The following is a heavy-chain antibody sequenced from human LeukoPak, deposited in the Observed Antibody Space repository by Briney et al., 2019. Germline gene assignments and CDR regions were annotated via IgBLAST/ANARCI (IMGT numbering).Heavy chain of an antibody. Sequence: GGSLRLSCAASGFTFSNYWMSWVRQAPGKGLEWVANIKQDGSEKYYVDSVKGRFSISRDNAKKSLYLQMNSLRVEDTAVYYCARGLERDSWSGPGGMDAWGQGTTVIVSS. J-gene: IGHJ6*02. CDR2: IKQDGSEK. V-gene: IGHV3-7*01. CDR1: GFTFSNYW. CDR3: ARGLERDSWSGPGGMDA. D-gene: IGHD3-3*01.